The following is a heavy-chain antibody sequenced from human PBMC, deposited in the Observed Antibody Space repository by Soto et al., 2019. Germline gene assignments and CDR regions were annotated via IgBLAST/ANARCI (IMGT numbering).Heavy chain of an antibody. D-gene: IGHD7-27*01. J-gene: IGHJ4*02. CDR2: IYYNGNT. Sequence: QVQLQESGPGLVKPSETLSLTCTVSGGSISNHYWSWIRQPPGKGLEWIGYIYYNGNTNSNPSLTSRVTMSVDTSKNQISLKLSSVTAADTAVYYCTRANWYSEYWGQGPLVTVSS. V-gene: IGHV4-59*11. CDR3: TRANWYSEY. CDR1: GGSISNHY.